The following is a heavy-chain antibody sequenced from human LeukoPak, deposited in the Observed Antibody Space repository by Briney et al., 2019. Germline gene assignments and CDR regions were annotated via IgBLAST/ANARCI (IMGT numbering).Heavy chain of an antibody. CDR1: GGSFSGYY. Sequence: SETLSLTCAVYGGSFSGYYWSWIRQPPGKGLEWIGEIYHSGSTNYNPSLKSRVTISVDKSKNQFSLKLSSVTAADTAVYYCARDRMYGSGSYFIRDYYYYMDVWGKGTTVTISS. D-gene: IGHD3-10*01. CDR3: ARDRMYGSGSYFIRDYYYYMDV. J-gene: IGHJ6*03. CDR2: IYHSGST. V-gene: IGHV4-34*01.